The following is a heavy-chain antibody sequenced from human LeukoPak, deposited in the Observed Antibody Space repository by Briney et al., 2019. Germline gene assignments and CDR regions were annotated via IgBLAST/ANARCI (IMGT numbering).Heavy chain of an antibody. D-gene: IGHD4-17*01. CDR3: AKKAHYDAYAKYFDY. Sequence: GGSLRLSCAASGFTFSNYAMTWVRQAPGRGLEWVSILSDSGVYTYYADSVKGRFTISRDNSNNMLYLQMNSLRAEDTAVYYCAKKAHYDAYAKYFDYWGQGTLVTVSS. J-gene: IGHJ4*02. CDR2: LSDSGVYT. V-gene: IGHV3-23*01. CDR1: GFTFSNYA.